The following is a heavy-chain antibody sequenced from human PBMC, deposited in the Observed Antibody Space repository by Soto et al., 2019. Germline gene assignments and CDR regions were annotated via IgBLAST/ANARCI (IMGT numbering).Heavy chain of an antibody. CDR1: GYSFSNYG. J-gene: IGHJ5*02. CDR3: ASPGGVGAVNWFGP. Sequence: GGSVDNYCKGRGYSFSNYGISLVRQMPGKCLKWMGRIDPSDSWTHYSPSFQGHVTISADKSISTVYLQWSSLKASDTAMYYCASPGGVGAVNWFGPRGPGTLVTVSS. V-gene: IGHV5-10-1*01. CDR2: IDPSDSWT. D-gene: IGHD1-26*01.